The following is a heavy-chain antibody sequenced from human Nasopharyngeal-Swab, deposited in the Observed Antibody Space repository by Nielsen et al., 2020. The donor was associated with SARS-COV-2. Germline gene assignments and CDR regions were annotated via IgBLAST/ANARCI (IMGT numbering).Heavy chain of an antibody. J-gene: IGHJ4*02. CDR2: IYYSGST. D-gene: IGHD3-3*01. V-gene: IGHV4-31*03. Sequence: SETLSLTCTVSGGSISSGGYYWSWIRQHPGKGPEWIGYIYYSGSTYYNPSLKSRVTISVDTSKNQFSLKLSSVTAADTAVYYCARGTHTIFGVVAGAFDYWGQGTLVTVSS. CDR1: GGSISSGGYY. CDR3: ARGTHTIFGVVAGAFDY.